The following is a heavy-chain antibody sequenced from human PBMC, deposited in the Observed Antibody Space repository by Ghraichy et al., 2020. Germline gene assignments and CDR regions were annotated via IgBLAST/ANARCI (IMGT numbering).Heavy chain of an antibody. CDR2: IYDSGSN. CDR3: VRVGVWPSEFIDD. V-gene: IGHV4-30-2*01. Sequence: SETLSLTCAVSGDSMSSGGYSWGWIRQPPGKGLEWVGYIYDSGSNYYNPSLKSRVTVSADRSNNQFSLKLSSVTAADTAVYYCVRVGVWPSEFIDDWGQGTLVTVSS. CDR1: GDSMSSGGYS. J-gene: IGHJ4*02. D-gene: IGHD2-21*01.